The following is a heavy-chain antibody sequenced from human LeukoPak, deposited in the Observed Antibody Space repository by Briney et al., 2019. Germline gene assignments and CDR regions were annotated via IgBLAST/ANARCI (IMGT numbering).Heavy chain of an antibody. CDR3: ARGVGYCSSTSCYTGVWFDP. Sequence: SETLSLTCAVYGGSFSGYYWSWIRQPAGKGLEWIGRIYTSGSTNYNPSLKSRVTMSVDTSKNQFSLKLSSVTAADTAVYYCARGVGYCSSTSCYTGVWFDPWGQGTLVTVSS. J-gene: IGHJ5*02. D-gene: IGHD2-2*02. CDR1: GGSFSGYY. V-gene: IGHV4-59*10. CDR2: IYTSGST.